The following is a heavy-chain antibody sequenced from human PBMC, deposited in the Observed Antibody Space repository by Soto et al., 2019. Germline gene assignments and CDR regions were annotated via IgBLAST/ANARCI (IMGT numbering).Heavy chain of an antibody. Sequence: PSQTLSLTCAISGDSASINSVAWNWIRQSPSRGLEWLGRTYYRSKLYNDFAPSVKSRITINADTSKNQFSLQLNSVTPEDTSVDYCSRDDSDWFFNWGRGTLVTVSS. CDR3: SRDDSDWFFN. V-gene: IGHV6-1*01. D-gene: IGHD3-9*01. CDR2: TYYRSKLYN. CDR1: GDSASINSVA. J-gene: IGHJ4*02.